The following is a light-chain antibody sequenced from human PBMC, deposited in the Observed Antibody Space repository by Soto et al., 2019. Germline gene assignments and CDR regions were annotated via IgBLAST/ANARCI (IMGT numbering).Light chain of an antibody. CDR3: LQDYNFPRT. J-gene: IGKJ1*01. V-gene: IGKV1-6*01. CDR2: AAS. Sequence: AIQMTQSPSSLSASVGDRVTITCRASQGMRNDLGWYQQKTGKAPKLLIYAASSLQIGVPSRFSSSESGTDFTLTISSLQPEDFAIYYCLQDYNFPRTFGQGTKVEIK. CDR1: QGMRND.